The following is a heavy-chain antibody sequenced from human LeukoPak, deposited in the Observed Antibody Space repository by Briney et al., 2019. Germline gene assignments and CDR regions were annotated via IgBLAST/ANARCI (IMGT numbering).Heavy chain of an antibody. CDR1: GGSVSSYY. CDR2: IHNSGST. CDR3: VRDWEGFNFDI. V-gene: IGHV4-59*02. J-gene: IGHJ3*02. Sequence: SETLPLTCTVSGGSVSSYYWSWIRQPPGEGLEWIAYIHNSGSTNYNPSLKSRATIAVDTSKNQFSLKLSSVTAADTAMYYCVRDWEGFNFDIWGQGTVVTVSS. D-gene: IGHD1-26*01.